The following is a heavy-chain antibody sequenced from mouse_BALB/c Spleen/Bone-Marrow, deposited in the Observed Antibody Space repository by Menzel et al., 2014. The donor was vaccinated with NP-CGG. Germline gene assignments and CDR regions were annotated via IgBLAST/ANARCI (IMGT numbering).Heavy chain of an antibody. D-gene: IGHD3-2*01. CDR3: AMTARGGFAY. CDR2: IXPGDGST. J-gene: IGHJ3*01. V-gene: IGHV1S33*01. Sequence: LVESGPELVKPGALVKISCKASGYTFTSYDINWGKQRPGQGLEWIGWIXPGDGSTKYNEKFKGKATLTADKSSSTAYMQVSSLTSENSAVYFCAMTARGGFAYWGQGTLVTVSA. CDR1: GYTFTSYD.